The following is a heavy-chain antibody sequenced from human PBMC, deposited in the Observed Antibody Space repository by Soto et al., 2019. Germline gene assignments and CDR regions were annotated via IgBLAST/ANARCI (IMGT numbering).Heavy chain of an antibody. Sequence: GASVKVSCKASGYTFTGYYMHWVRQAPGQGLEWMGWINPNSGGTNYAQKFQGWVTMTRDTSISTAYMELSRLRSDDTAVYYCARDMGRISSVKWYYFDYWGQGTLVTVSS. CDR3: ARDMGRISSVKWYYFDY. V-gene: IGHV1-2*04. CDR2: INPNSGGT. D-gene: IGHD1-26*01. J-gene: IGHJ4*02. CDR1: GYTFTGYY.